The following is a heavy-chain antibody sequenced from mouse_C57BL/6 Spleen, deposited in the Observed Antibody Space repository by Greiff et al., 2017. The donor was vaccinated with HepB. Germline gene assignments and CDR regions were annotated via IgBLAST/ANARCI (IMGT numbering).Heavy chain of an antibody. V-gene: IGHV1-5*01. J-gene: IGHJ4*01. CDR3: TRRNDADY. D-gene: IGHD2-3*01. CDR1: GYTFTSYW. Sequence: VQLQQSGTVLARPGASVKMSCKTSGYTFTSYWMHWVKQRPGQGLEWIGAIYPGNSDTSYNQKFKGKSKLTADTSASTAYMELSSLTNEDSAVYYCTRRNDADYWGQGTSVTVSA. CDR2: IYPGNSDT.